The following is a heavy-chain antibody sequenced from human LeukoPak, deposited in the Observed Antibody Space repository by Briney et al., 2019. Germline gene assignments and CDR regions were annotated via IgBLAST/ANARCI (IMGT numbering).Heavy chain of an antibody. V-gene: IGHV4-34*01. CDR3: ARTIAVTSTPVWFDP. J-gene: IGHJ5*02. D-gene: IGHD6-19*01. CDR2: INHSGNT. CDR1: GGSFSDYY. Sequence: SETLSLTCAVYGGSFSDYYWSWIRQPPGKGLEWIGEINHSGNTNYNPSLKSRVTISVDTSKSQFSLMLSSVTAADTAVYYCARTIAVTSTPVWFDPWGQGTLVPVS.